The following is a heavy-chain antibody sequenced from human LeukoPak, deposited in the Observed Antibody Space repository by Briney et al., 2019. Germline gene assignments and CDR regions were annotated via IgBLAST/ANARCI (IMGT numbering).Heavy chain of an antibody. Sequence: GGSLRLSCAASGFTFSSYGMHWVRQAPGKGLEWVAFIRYDGSNKYYADSVKGRFTISRDNSKNTLYLQMNSLRAEDTAVYYCAKDIGRFLEWLRYYFDYWGQGTLVTVSS. J-gene: IGHJ4*02. CDR3: AKDIGRFLEWLRYYFDY. D-gene: IGHD3-3*01. CDR2: IRYDGSNK. V-gene: IGHV3-30*02. CDR1: GFTFSSYG.